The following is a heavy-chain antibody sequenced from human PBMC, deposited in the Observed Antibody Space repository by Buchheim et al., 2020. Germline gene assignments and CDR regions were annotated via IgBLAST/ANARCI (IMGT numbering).Heavy chain of an antibody. CDR1: GDSMSSHDW. Sequence: QVQLQESGPGLVKPSGTLSLTCDVSGDSMSSHDWWSWARQPPGKGLEWIGEIHHGGSTNYSPSLKGRVPISVDKSKNNFSLRLSSVTAADTAVYYCARNGYYTMDVWGQGTT. CDR3: ARNGYYTMDV. D-gene: IGHD2-8*01. CDR2: IHHGGST. V-gene: IGHV4-4*02. J-gene: IGHJ6*02.